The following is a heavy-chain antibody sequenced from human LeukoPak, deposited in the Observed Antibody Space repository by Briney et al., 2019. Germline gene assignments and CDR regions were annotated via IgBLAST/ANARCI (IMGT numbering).Heavy chain of an antibody. D-gene: IGHD4/OR15-4a*01. CDR2: IYYSGST. CDR1: GGSISSYY. Sequence: SETLSLTCTVSGGSISSYYWSWLRQPPGKGLEWIGYIYYSGSTNYNPSLKSRVTISVDKSKNQFSLKLSSVTAADTAVYYCARLQLTYGMDVWGQGTTVTVSS. V-gene: IGHV4-59*12. CDR3: ARLQLTYGMDV. J-gene: IGHJ6*02.